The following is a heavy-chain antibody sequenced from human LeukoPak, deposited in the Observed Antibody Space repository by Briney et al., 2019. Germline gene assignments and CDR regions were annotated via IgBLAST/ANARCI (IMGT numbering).Heavy chain of an antibody. V-gene: IGHV1-18*01. Sequence: ASVKVSCKASGYTFTSYGISWVRQAPGQGLEWMGWISAYNGNTNYAQKFQGRVTITADESTSTAYMELSSLRSEDTAVYYCARERSQRRYYDILTGSAPVYYFDYWGQGTLVTVSS. D-gene: IGHD3-9*01. CDR3: ARERSQRRYYDILTGSAPVYYFDY. CDR1: GYTFTSYG. J-gene: IGHJ4*02. CDR2: ISAYNGNT.